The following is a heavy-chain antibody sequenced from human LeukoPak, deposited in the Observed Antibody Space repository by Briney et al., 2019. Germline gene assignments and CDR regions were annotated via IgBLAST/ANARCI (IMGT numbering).Heavy chain of an antibody. CDR1: GFTFDYYT. J-gene: IGHJ4*02. D-gene: IGHD5-18*01. Sequence: GGSLRLSCAASGFTFDYYTMYWVRQGPEKGLEWVSLISMDGVNTFYADSVKGRFTISRDNNKNSLYLQMNGLRTDDTGLYYCVKGRRRGYAYGTLESWGQGTLVTVSS. CDR2: ISMDGVNT. CDR3: VKGRRRGYAYGTLES. V-gene: IGHV3-43*01.